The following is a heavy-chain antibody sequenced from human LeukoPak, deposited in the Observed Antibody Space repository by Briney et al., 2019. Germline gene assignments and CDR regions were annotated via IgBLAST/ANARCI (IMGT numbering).Heavy chain of an antibody. CDR3: ASGGGDYYDSSGVFDY. V-gene: IGHV1-2*02. CDR1: GYTFTGYY. CDR2: INPNSGDT. Sequence: ASLKVSCTASGYTFTGYYMHWVRQAPGQGLEWIGWINPNSGDTNYAQKLKGRVTMTRDTSNSTAYLELSRLRSDDTAVYYCASGGGDYYDSSGVFDYWGQGTLVTVSS. D-gene: IGHD3-22*01. J-gene: IGHJ4*02.